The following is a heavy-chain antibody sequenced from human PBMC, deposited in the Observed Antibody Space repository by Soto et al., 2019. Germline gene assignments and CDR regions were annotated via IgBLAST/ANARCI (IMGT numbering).Heavy chain of an antibody. Sequence: EVQLVESGGGLVKPGGSLRLSCAASGFTFSSYSMNWVRQAPGKGLEWVSSISSSSSYIYYADSVKGRFTISRDNAKNSLYLQMNSLRAEDTAVYDCARAPLGGATIHFDDWGQGTLVTVSS. V-gene: IGHV3-21*01. CDR3: ARAPLGGATIHFDD. CDR1: GFTFSSYS. CDR2: ISSSSSYI. J-gene: IGHJ4*02. D-gene: IGHD5-12*01.